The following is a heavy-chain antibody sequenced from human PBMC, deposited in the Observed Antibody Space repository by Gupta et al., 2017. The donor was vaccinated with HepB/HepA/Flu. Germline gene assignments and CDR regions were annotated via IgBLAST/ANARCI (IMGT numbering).Heavy chain of an antibody. Sequence: EVQLVESGGGLVKPGGSLRLSCAASGFTFSNAWLSWVRQAPGNGLEWVGRIKSKTDGGTTDYAAPVKGRFTISRDDSKNTLYLQMNSLKTEDTAVYYCTTAYDFWSGYYANWYFDLWGRGTLVTVSS. V-gene: IGHV3-15*01. J-gene: IGHJ2*01. CDR2: IKSKTDGGTT. CDR1: GFTFSNAW. D-gene: IGHD3-3*01. CDR3: TTAYDFWSGYYANWYFDL.